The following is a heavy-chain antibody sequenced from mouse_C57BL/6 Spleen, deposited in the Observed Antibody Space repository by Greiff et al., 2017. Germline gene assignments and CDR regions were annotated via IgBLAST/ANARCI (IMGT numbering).Heavy chain of an antibody. CDR1: GYSITTGYY. V-gene: IGHV3-6*01. CDR2: ISYDGSN. J-gene: IGHJ2*01. Sequence: EVQLKESGPGLVKPSQSLSLTCSVTGYSITTGYYWNWIRQFPGNKLECMGYISYDGSNNYNPSLKNPISITRDTSKNQFFLKLNSGTTEDTATYYCAREGALTGYYCDYWGQGTTLTVSS. D-gene: IGHD4-1*01. CDR3: AREGALTGYYCDY.